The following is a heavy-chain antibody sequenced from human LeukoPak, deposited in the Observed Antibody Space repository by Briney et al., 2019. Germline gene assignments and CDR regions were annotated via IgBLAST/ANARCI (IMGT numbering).Heavy chain of an antibody. CDR2: ISSSSSYI. Sequence: GGSLRLSCAASGFTFSSYSMNWVRQAPGKGLEWVSYISSSSSYIYYADSVKGRFTISRDNAKNSLYLQMNSLRAEDTAVYYCAREDVIGGFDYWGQGTLVTVSS. CDR1: GFTFSSYS. CDR3: AREDVIGGFDY. V-gene: IGHV3-21*01. D-gene: IGHD3-16*02. J-gene: IGHJ4*02.